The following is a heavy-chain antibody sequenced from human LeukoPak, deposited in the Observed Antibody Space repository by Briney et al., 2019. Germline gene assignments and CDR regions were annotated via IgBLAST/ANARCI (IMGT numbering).Heavy chain of an antibody. D-gene: IGHD3-9*01. J-gene: IGHJ3*02. CDR1: GGSISSYY. Sequence: SETLSLTCTVSGGSISSYYWSWIRHPPGKGLEWIGYIYYSGSTNSNPSLKRRVTISVDTSKNQFSLKLSSVTAADTAVHYCARELTGDAFDTWGQGTMVTVSS. CDR3: ARELTGDAFDT. V-gene: IGHV4-59*12. CDR2: IYYSGST.